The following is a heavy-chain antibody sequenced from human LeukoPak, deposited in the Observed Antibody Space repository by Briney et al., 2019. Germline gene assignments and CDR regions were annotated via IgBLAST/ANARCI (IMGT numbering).Heavy chain of an antibody. Sequence: SVKVSCKASGGTFSRYAISWVRQAPGQGLEWMGGIIPILGTANYAQKFQGRVTITADESTSTAYMELSSLRSEDTAVYYCARGELVVGIAVAGTVEYGMDVWGQGTTVTVSS. CDR2: IIPILGTA. V-gene: IGHV1-69*01. J-gene: IGHJ6*02. D-gene: IGHD6-19*01. CDR1: GGTFSRYA. CDR3: ARGELVVGIAVAGTVEYGMDV.